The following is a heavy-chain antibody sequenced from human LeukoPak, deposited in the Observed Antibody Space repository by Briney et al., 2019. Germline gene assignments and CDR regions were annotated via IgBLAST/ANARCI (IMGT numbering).Heavy chain of an antibody. D-gene: IGHD5-12*01. Sequence: GGSLRLSCAASGFTFSSYWMTWVRQAPGKGLEWVANIKQDGSEKYYVDSVKGRFTISRDNAKNSLYLQMNSLRAEDTALYYCAKGSYSGYEIGFYYYYGMDVWGQGTTVTVSS. CDR1: GFTFSSYW. CDR2: IKQDGSEK. CDR3: AKGSYSGYEIGFYYYYGMDV. V-gene: IGHV3-7*03. J-gene: IGHJ6*02.